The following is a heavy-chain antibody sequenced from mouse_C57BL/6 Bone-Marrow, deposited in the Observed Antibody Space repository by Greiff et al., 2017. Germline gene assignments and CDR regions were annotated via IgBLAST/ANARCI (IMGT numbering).Heavy chain of an antibody. Sequence: VQLQQSGPELVKPGASVKISCKASGYALSRSWMNWVKQRPGKGLEWIGRIYPGDGETKYTGKFKGKATLTADKSSSTAYMQLCSLTSEDAAVYFCARRLLGFAYWGQGTLVTVSA. D-gene: IGHD3-2*02. V-gene: IGHV1-82*01. J-gene: IGHJ3*01. CDR1: GYALSRSW. CDR3: ARRLLGFAY. CDR2: IYPGDGET.